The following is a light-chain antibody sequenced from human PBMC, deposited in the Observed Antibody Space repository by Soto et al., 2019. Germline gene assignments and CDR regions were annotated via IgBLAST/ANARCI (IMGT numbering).Light chain of an antibody. Sequence: EIVMTQSPVTLSVSPGERVPLFCRANQTVGTSLAWSQQKPGQAPRLLIDGSSSMATGIPARFSGSGSETEFTLTSISLQSEDFGTYYCQQYKNWRTFGQGPSLEIK. CDR3: QQYKNWRT. V-gene: IGKV3D-15*01. J-gene: IGKJ1*01. CDR1: QTVGTS. CDR2: GSS.